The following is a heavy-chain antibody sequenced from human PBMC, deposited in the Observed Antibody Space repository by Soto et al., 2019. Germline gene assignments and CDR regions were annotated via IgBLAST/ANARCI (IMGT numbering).Heavy chain of an antibody. Sequence: PGESLKISCKGSGYSFTSYWIGWVRQMPGKGLEWMGIIYPGDSDTRYSPSFQGQVTISADKSISTAYLQWSSLKASDTAMYYCAILGRSIAARPRYYYYGMDVWGQGTTVTVSS. CDR3: AILGRSIAARPRYYYYGMDV. V-gene: IGHV5-51*01. J-gene: IGHJ6*02. D-gene: IGHD6-6*01. CDR1: GYSFTSYW. CDR2: IYPGDSDT.